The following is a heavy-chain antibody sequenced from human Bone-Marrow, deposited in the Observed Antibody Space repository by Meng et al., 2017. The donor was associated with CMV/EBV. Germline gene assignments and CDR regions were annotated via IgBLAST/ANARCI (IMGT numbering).Heavy chain of an antibody. CDR1: GFTFSSYS. Sequence: GESLKISCAASGFTFSSYSMNWVRQAPGKGLEWVSYISSSGSTIYYADSVKGRFTISRDNAKNSLYLQMNSLRAEDTAVYYCARVMAAHALQQYYFDYWGQGTLVTVSS. J-gene: IGHJ4*02. D-gene: IGHD5-18*01. CDR2: ISSSGSTI. CDR3: ARVMAAHALQQYYFDY. V-gene: IGHV3-48*04.